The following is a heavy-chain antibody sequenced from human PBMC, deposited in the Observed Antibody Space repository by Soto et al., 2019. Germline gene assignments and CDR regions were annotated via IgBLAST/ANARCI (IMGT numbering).Heavy chain of an antibody. CDR3: ARGGCCSSTSRSSHYYYYYGMDV. V-gene: IGHV1-69*01. Sequence: QVQLVQSGAEVKKPGSSVKVSCKASGGTFSSYAISWVRQAPGQGLEWMGGIIPIFGTANYAQKFQGRVTITADESTSTAYKERSSLRSEDTSVYYCARGGCCSSTSRSSHYYYYYGMDVWGQGTTVTVSS. J-gene: IGHJ6*02. D-gene: IGHD2-2*01. CDR2: IIPIFGTA. CDR1: GGTFSSYA.